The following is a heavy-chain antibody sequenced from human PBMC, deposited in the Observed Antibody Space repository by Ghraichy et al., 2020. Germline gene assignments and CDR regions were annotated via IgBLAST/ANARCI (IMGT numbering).Heavy chain of an antibody. CDR3: ARDAPSGSYTDSGMDV. Sequence: SVKVSCKASGGTFSSYAISWVRQAPGQGLEWMGRIIPILGIANYAQKFQGRVTITADKSTSTAYMELSSLRSEDTAVYYCARDAPSGSYTDSGMDVWGQGTTVTVSS. CDR2: IIPILGIA. CDR1: GGTFSSYA. D-gene: IGHD1-26*01. J-gene: IGHJ6*02. V-gene: IGHV1-69*04.